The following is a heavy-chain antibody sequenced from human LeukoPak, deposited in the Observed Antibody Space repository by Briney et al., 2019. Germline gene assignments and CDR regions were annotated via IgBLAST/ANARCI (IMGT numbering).Heavy chain of an antibody. CDR1: GGSISSSSYY. CDR3: AKEVRAGSSSWTRINGYYFDY. CDR2: IYYSGST. D-gene: IGHD6-13*01. J-gene: IGHJ4*02. V-gene: IGHV4-39*07. Sequence: SETLSLTCTVSGGSISSSSYYWGWIRQPPGKGLERIGSIYYSGSTYYNPSLKSRVTISVDTSKNQFSLKLSSVTAADTAVYYCAKEVRAGSSSWTRINGYYFDYWGQGTLVTVSS.